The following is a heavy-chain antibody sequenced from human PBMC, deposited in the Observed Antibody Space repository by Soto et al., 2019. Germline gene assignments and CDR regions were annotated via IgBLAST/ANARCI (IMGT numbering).Heavy chain of an antibody. CDR1: GYTFTSYD. CDR2: MNPNSGNT. Sequence: QVQLVQSGAEVKKPGASVTVSCKASGYTFTSYDINWVRQATGQGLAWMGWMNPNSGNTGYEQKFQGRVTMTRNTSIRTAYMELSSLRSEDTAVYYCSRWPDGYYYYGMDVWGQGTTVTVSS. CDR3: SRWPDGYYYYGMDV. V-gene: IGHV1-8*01. J-gene: IGHJ6*02.